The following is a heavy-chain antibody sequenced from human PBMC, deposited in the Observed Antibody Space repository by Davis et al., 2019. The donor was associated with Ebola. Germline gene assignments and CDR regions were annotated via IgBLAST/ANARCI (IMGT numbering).Heavy chain of an antibody. CDR1: GGSISSSSYY. CDR3: ASLGITIFGVVRIDAFDI. Sequence: SETLSLTCTVSGGSISSSSYYWGWIRQPPGKGLEWIGSIYYSGSTYYNPSLKSRVTISVDTSKNQFSLKLSSVTAADTAVYYCASLGITIFGVVRIDAFDIWGQGTMVTVSS. CDR2: IYYSGST. D-gene: IGHD3-3*01. V-gene: IGHV4-39*01. J-gene: IGHJ3*02.